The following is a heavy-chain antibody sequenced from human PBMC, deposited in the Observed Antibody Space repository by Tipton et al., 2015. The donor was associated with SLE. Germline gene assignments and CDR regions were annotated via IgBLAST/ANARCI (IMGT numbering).Heavy chain of an antibody. Sequence: TLSLTCAVSGGSINSGDYSWSWIRRPPGKGLEWIGYIFRSGNAYYNPSLKSRVTISLDMSTNQFSLRLDSATAADTAVYYCARQNTAVFDPWGQGTLVTVSS. CDR2: IFRSGNA. V-gene: IGHV4-30-2*01. D-gene: IGHD2/OR15-2a*01. J-gene: IGHJ5*02. CDR3: ARQNTAVFDP. CDR1: GGSINSGDYS.